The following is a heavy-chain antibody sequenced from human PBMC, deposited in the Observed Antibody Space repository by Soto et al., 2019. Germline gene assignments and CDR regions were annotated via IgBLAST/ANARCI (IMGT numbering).Heavy chain of an antibody. CDR1: GFNFVNYG. Sequence: QVQLEQSGPEVRKPGASVKVSCKASGFNFVNYGISWVRLAPGRGLEWMGWINVEDGNTNYPQKVQGRVTLTTDTATRTAYMELRSLGSDDTAVYFWARVGAARVLWDFDYWGQGTLVTVST. CDR3: ARVGAARVLWDFDY. D-gene: IGHD1-26*01. CDR2: INVEDGNT. J-gene: IGHJ4*02. V-gene: IGHV1-18*01.